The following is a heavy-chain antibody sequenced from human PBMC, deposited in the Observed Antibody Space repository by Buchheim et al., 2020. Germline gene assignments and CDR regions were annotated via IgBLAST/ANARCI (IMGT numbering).Heavy chain of an antibody. D-gene: IGHD2-15*01. CDR3: ARDPGTYCSGGSCYYDYYFDY. V-gene: IGHV1-2*04. CDR1: GYTFTGYY. J-gene: IGHJ4*02. CDR2: INPNSGGT. Sequence: QVQLVQSGAEVKKPGASVKVSCKASGYTFTGYYMHWVRQAPGQGLEWMGWINPNSGGTNYAQKFQGWVTMTRDTSISTAYMELSRLRSDDTAVYYYARDPGTYCSGGSCYYDYYFDYWGQGTL.